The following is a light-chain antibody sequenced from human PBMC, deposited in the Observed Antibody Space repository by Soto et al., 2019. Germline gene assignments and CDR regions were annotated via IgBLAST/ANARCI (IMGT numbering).Light chain of an antibody. V-gene: IGKV3-20*01. CDR3: QQYGSSGT. CDR1: QSVSSRY. J-gene: IGKJ1*01. Sequence: EIVLTQSPGTLSLSPGETATLSCRASQSVSSRYLAWYQQKPGQAPRLFTYGASTRAAGIPDRFSGSGSGTDFTLTISRLEPEDFAVYYCQQYGSSGTFGQGTKVDNK. CDR2: GAS.